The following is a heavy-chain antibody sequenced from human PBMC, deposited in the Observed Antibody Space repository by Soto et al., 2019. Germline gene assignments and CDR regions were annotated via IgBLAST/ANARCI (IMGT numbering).Heavy chain of an antibody. J-gene: IGHJ4*02. D-gene: IGHD3-10*01. CDR2: IYYSGST. Sequence: SETLSHTCTVSGGSISSGGYYWSWIRQHPGKGLEWIGYIYYSGSTYYNPSLKSRVTISVDTSKNQFSLKLNSVTAADTAVYYCARDRGDGFYDYWGQGTLVTVSS. CDR1: GGSISSGGYY. V-gene: IGHV4-31*03. CDR3: ARDRGDGFYDY.